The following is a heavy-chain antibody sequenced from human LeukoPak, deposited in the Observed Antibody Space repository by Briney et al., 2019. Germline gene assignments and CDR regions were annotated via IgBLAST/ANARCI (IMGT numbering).Heavy chain of an antibody. V-gene: IGHV3-30*04. CDR3: ARGEREYYYGSGSYYGSFDY. D-gene: IGHD3-10*01. CDR2: ISYDGSNK. Sequence: GGSLRLSCAASGFTFSSYAMHWVRQAPGKGLEWVAVISYDGSNKYYADSVKGRFTISRDNSKNTLYLQMNSLRAEDTAVYYCARGEREYYYGSGSYYGSFDYWGQGTLVTVSS. J-gene: IGHJ4*02. CDR1: GFTFSSYA.